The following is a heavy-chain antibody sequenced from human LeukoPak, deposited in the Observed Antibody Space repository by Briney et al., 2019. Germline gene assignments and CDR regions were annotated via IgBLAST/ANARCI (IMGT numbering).Heavy chain of an antibody. V-gene: IGHV1-69*01. CDR3: ARGDSSGSGMDV. CDR2: IIPIFGTA. Sequence: SVKVSCKASGGTFSSYAISWVRQAPRQGLEWMGGIIPIFGTANYAQKFQGRVTITADESTSTAYMELSSLRSEDMAVYYCARGDSSGSGMDVWGQGTTVTVSS. D-gene: IGHD6-19*01. CDR1: GGTFSSYA. J-gene: IGHJ6*02.